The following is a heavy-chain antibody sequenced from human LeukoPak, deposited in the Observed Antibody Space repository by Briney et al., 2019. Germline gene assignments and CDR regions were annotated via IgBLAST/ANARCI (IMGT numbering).Heavy chain of an antibody. Sequence: PGGSLRLSCAASGFIVSSNYVSWVRQAPGKGLEWVSVICSGGSTYYADSVKGRFTISRDNSKNTVYFQMNSLRTEDTAVYYCARGVTMARGNAFDSWGLGTMVTVSS. V-gene: IGHV3-53*01. CDR1: GFIVSSNY. J-gene: IGHJ3*02. D-gene: IGHD3-10*01. CDR3: ARGVTMARGNAFDS. CDR2: ICSGGST.